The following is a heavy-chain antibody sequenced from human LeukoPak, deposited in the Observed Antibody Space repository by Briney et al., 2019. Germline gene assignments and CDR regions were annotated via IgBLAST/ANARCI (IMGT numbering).Heavy chain of an antibody. CDR2: INHSGST. CDR3: ARDVEGYCSSTSCYPYYYYYYYMDV. Sequence: SETLSLTCAVYGGSFSGYYWSWIRQPPGKGLEWIGEINHSGSTNYNPSLKSRVTISVDTSKNQFSLKLSSVTAADTAVYYCARDVEGYCSSTSCYPYYYYYYYMDVWGKGTTVTVSS. CDR1: GGSFSGYY. D-gene: IGHD2-2*01. J-gene: IGHJ6*03. V-gene: IGHV4-34*01.